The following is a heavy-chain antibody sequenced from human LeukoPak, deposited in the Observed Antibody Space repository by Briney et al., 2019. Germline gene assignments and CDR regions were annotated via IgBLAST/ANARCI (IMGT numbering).Heavy chain of an antibody. CDR3: ARWPQRRGWFDP. J-gene: IGHJ5*02. CDR1: GGSFSGYY. D-gene: IGHD2-2*01. Sequence: KPSETLSLTCAVYGGSFSGYYWSWIRQPPGKGLEWIGEINHSGSTNYNPSLKSRVTISVGTSKNQFSLKLSSVTAADTAVYYCARWPQRRGWFDPWGQGTLVTVSS. V-gene: IGHV4-34*01. CDR2: INHSGST.